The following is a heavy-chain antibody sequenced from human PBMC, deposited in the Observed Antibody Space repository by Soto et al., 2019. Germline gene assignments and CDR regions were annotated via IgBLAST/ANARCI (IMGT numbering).Heavy chain of an antibody. CDR2: LGGGGDT. Sequence: GSLRLSCAASGFTFGTYTMNWVRQAPVKGLEWVSALGGGGDTHYAESVKGRFTISRDYSKNILLLQMNSLRDEDSAIYYCTKDRHPDGIWTFDFWGQGTLVTVSS. J-gene: IGHJ4*02. CDR3: TKDRHPDGIWTFDF. D-gene: IGHD3-9*01. V-gene: IGHV3-23*01. CDR1: GFTFGTYT.